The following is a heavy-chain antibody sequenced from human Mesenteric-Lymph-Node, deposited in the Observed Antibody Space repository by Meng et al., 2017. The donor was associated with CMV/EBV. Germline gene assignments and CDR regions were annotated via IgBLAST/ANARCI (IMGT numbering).Heavy chain of an antibody. CDR2: MNPNSGNT. Sequence: ASVKVSCKASGYTFTNYGFSWVRQAPGQGLEWMGWMNPNSGNTGYAQKFQGRVTITRNTSISTACMELSSLRSEDTAMYYCARRTYDGSIYYYYGMDVWGQGTTVTVSS. V-gene: IGHV1-8*03. J-gene: IGHJ6*02. D-gene: IGHD2-15*01. CDR3: ARRTYDGSIYYYYGMDV. CDR1: GYTFTNYG.